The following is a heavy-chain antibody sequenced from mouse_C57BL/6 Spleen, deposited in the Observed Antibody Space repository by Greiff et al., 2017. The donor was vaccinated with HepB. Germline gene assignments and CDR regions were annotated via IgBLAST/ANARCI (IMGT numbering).Heavy chain of an antibody. CDR2: IDPSDSET. D-gene: IGHD1-1*01. Sequence: QVQLQQPGAELVRPGSSVKLSCKASGYTFTSYWMHWVKQRPIQGLEWSGNIDPSDSETHYNQKFKDKATLTVDKSSSTAYMQLSSLTSEDSAVYYCARTYGSGGPMDYWGQGTSVTVSS. J-gene: IGHJ4*01. CDR1: GYTFTSYW. V-gene: IGHV1-52*01. CDR3: ARTYGSGGPMDY.